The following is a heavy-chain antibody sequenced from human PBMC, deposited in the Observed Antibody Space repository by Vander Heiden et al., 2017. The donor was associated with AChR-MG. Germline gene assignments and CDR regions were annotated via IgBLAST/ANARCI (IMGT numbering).Heavy chain of an antibody. V-gene: IGHV3-74*01. CDR1: GFIFSGYW. CDR2: INSDGSST. J-gene: IGHJ4*02. CDR3: ARDDSSGYYYLPPDY. Sequence: EVQLVESGGGLVQPGGSLRLSCAASGFIFSGYWMHWVRQAPGKGLVWVSRINSDGSSTNYADSVKGRFTISRDNGKNTLYLQMNSLRAEDTAVYYCARDDSSGYYYLPPDYWGQGTLVTVSS. D-gene: IGHD3-22*01.